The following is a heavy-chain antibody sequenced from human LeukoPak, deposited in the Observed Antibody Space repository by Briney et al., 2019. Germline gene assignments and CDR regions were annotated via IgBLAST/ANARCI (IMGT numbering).Heavy chain of an antibody. CDR1: GFTFSDYY. J-gene: IGHJ6*03. V-gene: IGHV3-11*04. D-gene: IGHD5-12*01. CDR2: ISSSGNTT. CDR3: TRQSARGHYYYYMDV. Sequence: PGGSLRLSCAASGFTFSDYYMSWIRQAPGKGLECISYISSSGNTTYYADSVKGRFTISRDNAKDSLHLQMNSLRVEDTAVYYCTRQSARGHYYYYMDVWGKGTTVTVSS.